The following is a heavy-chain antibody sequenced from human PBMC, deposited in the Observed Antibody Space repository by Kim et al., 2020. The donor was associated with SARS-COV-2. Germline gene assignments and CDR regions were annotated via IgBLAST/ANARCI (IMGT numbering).Heavy chain of an antibody. CDR3: TTGVGGYDFEDY. Sequence: DYAAPVKGRFTISRDDSKTTLYLQMNSLKTEDTAVYYCTTGVGGYDFEDYWGQGTLVTVSS. J-gene: IGHJ4*02. V-gene: IGHV3-15*01. D-gene: IGHD5-12*01.